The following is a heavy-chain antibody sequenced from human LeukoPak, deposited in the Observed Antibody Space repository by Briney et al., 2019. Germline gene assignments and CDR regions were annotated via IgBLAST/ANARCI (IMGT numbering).Heavy chain of an antibody. V-gene: IGHV4-4*02. CDR3: ARKDYGDYYFDY. CDR1: GFTFSDYY. D-gene: IGHD4-17*01. J-gene: IGHJ4*02. Sequence: GSLRLSCAASGFTFSDYYMSWVRQPPGKGLEWIGEIYHSGSTNYNPSLKSRVTISVDKSKNQFSLKLSSVTAADTAVYYCARKDYGDYYFDYWGQGTLVTVSS. CDR2: IYHSGST.